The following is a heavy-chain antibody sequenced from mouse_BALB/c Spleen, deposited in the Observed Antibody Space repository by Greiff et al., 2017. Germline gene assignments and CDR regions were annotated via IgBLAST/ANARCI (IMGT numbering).Heavy chain of an antibody. Sequence: EVKVVESGGGLVKPGGSLKLSCAASGFTFSDYYMYWVRQTPEKRLEWVATISDGGSYTYYPDSVKGRFTISRDNAKNNLYLQMSSLKSEDTAMYYCARAGDYGRDGPFAYWGQGTLVTVSA. D-gene: IGHD2-13*01. V-gene: IGHV5-4*02. J-gene: IGHJ3*01. CDR3: ARAGDYGRDGPFAY. CDR1: GFTFSDYY. CDR2: ISDGGSYT.